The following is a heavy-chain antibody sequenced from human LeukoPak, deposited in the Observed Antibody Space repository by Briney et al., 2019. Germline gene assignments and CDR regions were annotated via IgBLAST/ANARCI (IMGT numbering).Heavy chain of an antibody. CDR1: GGSFNDYN. CDR3: AIGLDLVVLDL. CDR2: INDSGTT. Sequence: SETLSLTCAVKGGSFNDYNWSWLRQSPEKGVEWLGEINDSGTTHYNPSLKSRVTISGETAKYQFSLSLRSLTAADTGVYYCAIGLDLVVLDLWGQGSLVTVSS. D-gene: IGHD6-6*01. J-gene: IGHJ1*01. V-gene: IGHV4-34*01.